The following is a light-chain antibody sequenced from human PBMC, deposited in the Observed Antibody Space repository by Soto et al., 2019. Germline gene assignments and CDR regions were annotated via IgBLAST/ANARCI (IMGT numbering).Light chain of an antibody. CDR1: QSISSY. J-gene: IGKJ4*01. CDR3: QQYNSYPLT. V-gene: IGKV1-39*01. Sequence: DIQMTQSPSSLSASVGDRVTITCRASQSISSYLNLYQQKPGKAPKLLIYAASSLQSGVPSRFSGSGSGTEFTLTISSLQPDDFATYYCQQYNSYPLTFGGGTKVDIK. CDR2: AAS.